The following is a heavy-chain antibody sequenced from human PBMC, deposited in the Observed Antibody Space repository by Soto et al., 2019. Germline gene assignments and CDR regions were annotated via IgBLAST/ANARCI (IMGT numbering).Heavy chain of an antibody. CDR1: GXTVSSYA. Sequence: PXGSLRLACAASGXTVSSYAMSWVRQAPGRGLEWVSAIIGSGGSTYYADYVKGRFTISRGNSKNTLYLQMNSLRAEDTDVYYCPKDKAYGGIPYYYYGMDVWGQGTTVTAP. J-gene: IGHJ6*02. CDR3: PKDKAYGGIPYYYYGMDV. V-gene: IGHV3-23*01. D-gene: IGHD4-17*01. CDR2: IIGSGGST.